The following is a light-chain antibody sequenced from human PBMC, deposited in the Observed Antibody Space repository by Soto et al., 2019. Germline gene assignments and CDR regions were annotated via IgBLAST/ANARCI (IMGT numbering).Light chain of an antibody. J-gene: IGLJ1*01. V-gene: IGLV2-14*03. CDR3: SSYTTTNTYV. Sequence: QSALTQPASVSGSPGQSITISCTGTSRDVGAYDYVSWYLQYPDKAPQLLIYYVDHRPSGVSSRFSGSKSGNTASLTISGLQAEDEADYYCSSYTTTNTYVFGTGTKVTVL. CDR2: YVD. CDR1: SRDVGAYDY.